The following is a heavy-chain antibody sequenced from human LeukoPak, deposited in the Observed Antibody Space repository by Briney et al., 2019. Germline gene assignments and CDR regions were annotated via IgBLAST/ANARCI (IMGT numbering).Heavy chain of an antibody. J-gene: IGHJ5*02. V-gene: IGHV3-53*01. CDR2: IYSGGST. CDR1: GFTVSSNY. Sequence: GGSLRLSCAASGFTVSSNYMSWVRQAPGKRLEWVSVIYSGGSTYYADSVKGRFTISRDNSKNTLYLQMNSLRAEDTAVYYCARMNYYGSGSSSNWFDPWGQGTLVTVSS. D-gene: IGHD3-10*01. CDR3: ARMNYYGSGSSSNWFDP.